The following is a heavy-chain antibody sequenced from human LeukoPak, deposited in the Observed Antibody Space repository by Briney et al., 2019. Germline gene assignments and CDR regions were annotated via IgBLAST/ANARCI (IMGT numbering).Heavy chain of an antibody. CDR2: ISYDGSNK. D-gene: IGHD2-15*01. J-gene: IGHJ5*02. CDR3: AKDPILRSAAATPIWFDP. Sequence: GGSLRLSCAASGFTFSSYGMDWVRQAPGKGLEWVAVISYDGSNKYYADSVKGRFTISRDNSKNTLYLQMNSLRAEHTDVYYCAKDPILRSAAATPIWFDPWGQGTLVTVSS. V-gene: IGHV3-30*18. CDR1: GFTFSSYG.